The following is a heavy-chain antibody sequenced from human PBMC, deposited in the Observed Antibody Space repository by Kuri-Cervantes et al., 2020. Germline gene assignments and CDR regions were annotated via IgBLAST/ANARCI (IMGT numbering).Heavy chain of an antibody. D-gene: IGHD3-22*01. J-gene: IGHJ4*02. CDR1: GFTFGTYS. Sequence: GESLKISCVASGFTFGTYSMNWVRQAPGKGLEWVANIKQDGSEKYYVDSVKGRFTISRDNSKNTLYLQMNSLRAEDTAVYYCAKRVGSGYYFWVLDYWGQGTLVTVS. CDR3: AKRVGSGYYFWVLDY. CDR2: IKQDGSEK. V-gene: IGHV3-7*01.